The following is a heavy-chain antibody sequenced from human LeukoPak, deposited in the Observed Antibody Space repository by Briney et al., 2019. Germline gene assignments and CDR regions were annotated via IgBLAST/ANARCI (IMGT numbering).Heavy chain of an antibody. CDR3: ARDPGYCSGGTCRIDY. CDR1: GYTFTSYY. Sequence: ASVKVSCKASGYTFTSYYMHWVRQAPGQGLEWMGWASAYNDNTNYAQKLQGRVTMTTDTSTSTAYMELRSLTSDDTAVYYCARDPGYCSGGTCRIDYWGQGTLVTVSS. D-gene: IGHD2-15*01. CDR2: ASAYNDNT. J-gene: IGHJ4*02. V-gene: IGHV1-18*04.